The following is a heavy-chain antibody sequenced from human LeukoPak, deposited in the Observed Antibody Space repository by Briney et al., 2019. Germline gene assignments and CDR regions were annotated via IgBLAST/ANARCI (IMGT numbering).Heavy chain of an antibody. CDR3: ARGDYFGSGTFYKTFDY. V-gene: IGHV3-30-3*01. Sequence: GRSLRLSCAASGFTFSSYAMHWVRQAPGKGLEWVAVISYDGSNTYSADSVKGRFTISRDKSKDTLYLQMNSLRAEDTAVYYCARGDYFGSGTFYKTFDYWGQGTLVTVSS. CDR2: ISYDGSNT. D-gene: IGHD3-10*01. J-gene: IGHJ4*02. CDR1: GFTFSSYA.